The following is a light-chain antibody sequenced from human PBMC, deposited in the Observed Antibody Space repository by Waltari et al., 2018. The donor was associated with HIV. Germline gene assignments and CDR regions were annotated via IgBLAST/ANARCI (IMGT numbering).Light chain of an antibody. J-gene: IGLJ2*01. CDR3: SSYAGNNNLV. CDR1: SSDVGGYIS. Sequence: QSALTQPPSASGSPGQSVTISCTGTSSDVGGYISVSWYQQHPGKAPKLMFYEVSKRPSGVPDRFSGSKSGNTASLTVSGLQPDDEADYYCSSYAGNNNLVFGGGTKLTVL. CDR2: EVS. V-gene: IGLV2-8*01.